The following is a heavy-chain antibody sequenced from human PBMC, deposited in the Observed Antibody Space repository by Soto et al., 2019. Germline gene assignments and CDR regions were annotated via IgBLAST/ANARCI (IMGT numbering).Heavy chain of an antibody. V-gene: IGHV1-18*01. J-gene: IGHJ6*02. CDR2: VSGYNDNT. D-gene: IGHD6-13*01. CDR1: GYTFTSYG. Sequence: QVQLGQSGAEVKKPGASVKVSCKASGYTFTSYGISWVRQAPGQGLEWMGWVSGYNDNTNYAQKLQGRVTMTIDTSTTPAYMELRGLRSDDTGVYYWARGFAGIAAAGTANYYYGMDVWGQGTTVTVSS. CDR3: ARGFAGIAAAGTANYYYGMDV.